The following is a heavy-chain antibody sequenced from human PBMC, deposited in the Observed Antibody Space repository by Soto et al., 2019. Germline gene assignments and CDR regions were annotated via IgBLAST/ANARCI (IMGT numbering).Heavy chain of an antibody. V-gene: IGHV3-30-3*01. D-gene: IGHD6-19*01. CDR2: ISYDGSNK. Sequence: QVQLVESGGGVVQPGRSLRLSCAASGFTFSSYAMHWVRQAPGKGLEWVAVISYDGSNKYYADSVKGRFTISRDNSKNTLYLQMNSLRAEDTAVYYCARGYSSGWYDGYRWFDPWGQGTLVTVSS. CDR1: GFTFSSYA. CDR3: ARGYSSGWYDGYRWFDP. J-gene: IGHJ5*02.